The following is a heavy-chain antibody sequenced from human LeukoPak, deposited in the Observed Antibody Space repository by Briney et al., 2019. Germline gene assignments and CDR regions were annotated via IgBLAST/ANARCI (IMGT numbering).Heavy chain of an antibody. J-gene: IGHJ4*02. D-gene: IGHD3-10*01. V-gene: IGHV4-34*01. Sequence: PSETLSLTCAVYGGSFSGYYWSWIRQPPGKGLEWIGEINHSGSTNYNPSLKSRVTISVDTSKNQFSLKLSSVTAADTAVYYCARDLRFGHWFDYWGQGTLVTVSS. CDR2: INHSGST. CDR3: ARDLRFGHWFDY. CDR1: GGSFSGYY.